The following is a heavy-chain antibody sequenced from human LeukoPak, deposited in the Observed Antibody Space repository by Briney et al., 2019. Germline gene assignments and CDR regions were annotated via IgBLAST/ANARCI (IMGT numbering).Heavy chain of an antibody. CDR2: ISAYNGNT. CDR1: GYTFTSYG. J-gene: IGHJ6*02. Sequence: ASVKVSCKASGYTFTSYGISWVRQAPGQGLEWMGWISAYNGNTNYAQKLQGRVTMTTDTSTSTAYMELRSLRSDDTAVYYCARREEPHYYYYGMDVWGQGTTVTVSS. D-gene: IGHD1-14*01. CDR3: ARREEPHYYYYGMDV. V-gene: IGHV1-18*01.